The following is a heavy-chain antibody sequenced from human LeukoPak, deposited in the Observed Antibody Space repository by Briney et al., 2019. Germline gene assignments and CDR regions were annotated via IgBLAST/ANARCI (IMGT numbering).Heavy chain of an antibody. J-gene: IGHJ4*02. CDR3: AKIALIGYSYGVTAYYFDY. D-gene: IGHD5-18*01. CDR1: GFTFSSYW. V-gene: IGHV3-23*01. Sequence: PGGSLRLSCAASGFTFSSYWMHWVRQAPGKGLEWVSAISGSGGSTYYADSVKGRFTISRDNSKNTLYLQMNSLRAEDTAVYYCAKIALIGYSYGVTAYYFDYWGQGTLVTVSS. CDR2: ISGSGGST.